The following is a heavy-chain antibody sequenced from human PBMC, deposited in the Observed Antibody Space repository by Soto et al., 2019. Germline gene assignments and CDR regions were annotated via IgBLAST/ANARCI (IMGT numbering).Heavy chain of an antibody. CDR2: ISYDGSNK. V-gene: IGHV3-30*18. CDR1: GFTFSSYG. D-gene: IGHD6-13*01. Sequence: QVQLVESGGGVVQPGRSLRLSCAASGFTFSSYGMHWVRQAPGKGLEWVAVISYDGSNKYYADSVKGRFTISRDNSKNTLYLQMNSLRAEDKAVYYCTQDVPRRLCAAGADYWGQGTLVTVSP. CDR3: TQDVPRRLCAAGADY. J-gene: IGHJ4*02.